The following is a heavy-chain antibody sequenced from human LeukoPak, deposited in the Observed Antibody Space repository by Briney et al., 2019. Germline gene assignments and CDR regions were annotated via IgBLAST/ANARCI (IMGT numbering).Heavy chain of an antibody. CDR3: PRTELRWFVRVISSFDN. CDR2: IYYSGST. D-gene: IGHD3-16*01. V-gene: IGHV4-59*01. J-gene: IGHJ4*03. CDR1: GGSISSYY. Sequence: SETLSLTCTVSGGSISSYYWSWIRQPPGKGLEWIGYIYYSGSTNYNPSLKSRVTISVDTSKNQFSLKLSSVTAADTAVYYWPRTELRWFVRVISSFDNCGAGALVT.